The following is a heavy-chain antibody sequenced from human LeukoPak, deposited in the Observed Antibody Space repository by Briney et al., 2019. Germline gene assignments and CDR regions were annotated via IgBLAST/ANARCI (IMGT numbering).Heavy chain of an antibody. D-gene: IGHD2-2*01. Sequence: ASVKVSCKASGYTFTSYDINWVRQATGQGLEWMGWMNPNSGNTGYAQKFQGRVTITRNTSISTAYMELRSLRSDDTAVYYCARDLWVDGGWKYQHGGGFDYWGQGTLVTVSS. CDR1: GYTFTSYD. CDR2: MNPNSGNT. V-gene: IGHV1-8*03. CDR3: ARDLWVDGGWKYQHGGGFDY. J-gene: IGHJ4*02.